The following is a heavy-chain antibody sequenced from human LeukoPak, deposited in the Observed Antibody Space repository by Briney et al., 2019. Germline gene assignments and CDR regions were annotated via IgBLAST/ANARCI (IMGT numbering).Heavy chain of an antibody. CDR1: GYTFTSYG. CDR2: ISAYNGNT. V-gene: IGHV1-18*04. CDR3: ERDRRSSGDSDAFDI. Sequence: ASVKVSCKASGYTFTSYGISWVRQAPGQGLEWMGWISAYNGNTNYAQKLQGRFTMTTDTSTSTAYMELRSLRSDDTAVYYCERDRRSSGDSDAFDIWGQGTMVTVSS. J-gene: IGHJ3*02. D-gene: IGHD6-19*01.